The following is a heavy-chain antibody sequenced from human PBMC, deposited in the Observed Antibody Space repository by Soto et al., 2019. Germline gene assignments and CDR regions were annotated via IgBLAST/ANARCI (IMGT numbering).Heavy chain of an antibody. D-gene: IGHD2-21*02. V-gene: IGHV3-23*01. Sequence: EVQLLESGGGLVQPGGSLRLSCAASGFTFTDYDMSWVRQAPGKGLEWVSAIGGRGDRSYYADSVKGRFTFSRDNSKHTVYLQMNSLRAEDTAVYYCAKRYCGGDCYWGFDYWGQGTLVTVSS. CDR3: AKRYCGGDCYWGFDY. CDR2: IGGRGDRS. CDR1: GFTFTDYD. J-gene: IGHJ4*02.